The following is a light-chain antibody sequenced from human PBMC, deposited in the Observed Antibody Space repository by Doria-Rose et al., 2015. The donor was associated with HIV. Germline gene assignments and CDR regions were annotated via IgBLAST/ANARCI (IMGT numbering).Light chain of an antibody. Sequence: DIRXXQSPSFLSASVGVRVTITCRASQGISRYLAWYQQKPGKAPTLLIFGASTLQSGVPSRFSGSGSGTEFTLTISSLQPEDFATYYCQQFDSFPRTFGQGTKVELK. CDR2: GAS. J-gene: IGKJ1*01. CDR1: QGISRY. V-gene: IGKV1-9*01. CDR3: QQFDSFPRT.